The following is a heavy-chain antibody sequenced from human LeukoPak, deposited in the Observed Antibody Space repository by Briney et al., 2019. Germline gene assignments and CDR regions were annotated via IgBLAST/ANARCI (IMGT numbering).Heavy chain of an antibody. CDR1: GGSISNAAYY. J-gene: IGHJ4*02. D-gene: IGHD6-25*01. V-gene: IGHV4-31*03. Sequence: PSQTLSLTCTVSGGSISNAAYYWSWIRQHPGKGLEWIGYIYYSGSTYYNPSLKSRVTISVDTSKNQFSLELSSVTAADTVVYYCARVAAATTNPRFDYWGQGTLVTVSS. CDR3: ARVAAATTNPRFDY. CDR2: IYYSGST.